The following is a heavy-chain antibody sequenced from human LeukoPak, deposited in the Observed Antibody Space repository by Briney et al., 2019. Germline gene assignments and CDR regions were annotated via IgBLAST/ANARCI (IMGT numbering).Heavy chain of an antibody. V-gene: IGHV1-69*13. CDR3: ARNGGYCSSTSCRAMGWFDP. J-gene: IGHJ5*02. Sequence: SVKVSCTASGGTFSSYAISWVRQAPGQGLEWMGGIIPIFGTANYAQKLQGRVTITADESTSTAYMELSSLRSEDTAVYYCARNGGYCSSTSCRAMGWFDPWGQGTLVTVSS. D-gene: IGHD2-2*01. CDR1: GGTFSSYA. CDR2: IIPIFGTA.